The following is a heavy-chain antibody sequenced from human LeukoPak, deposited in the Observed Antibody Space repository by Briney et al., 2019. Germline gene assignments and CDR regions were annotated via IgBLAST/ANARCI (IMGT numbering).Heavy chain of an antibody. Sequence: GGSVRLSCAASGFTVSSSYMSWVRQAPGKGLEWVSVIYSGGSTYYADSVKGRSTISRDNSKNTLYLQMNSLRAEDTAVYYCARYRTQTQSEIYYYYGMDVWGQGTTVTVSS. J-gene: IGHJ6*02. CDR2: IYSGGST. V-gene: IGHV3-66*01. CDR1: GFTVSSSY. CDR3: ARYRTQTQSEIYYYYGMDV. D-gene: IGHD3-16*02.